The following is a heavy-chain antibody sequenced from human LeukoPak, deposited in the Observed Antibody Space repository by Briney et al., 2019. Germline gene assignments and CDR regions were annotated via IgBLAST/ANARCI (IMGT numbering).Heavy chain of an antibody. CDR1: GASINSYTYY. V-gene: IGHV4-39*07. CDR2: HSHSGSA. D-gene: IGHD3-10*01. CDR3: ARSPFLWFDKGTFDY. J-gene: IGHJ4*02. Sequence: SETLSLTCTVSGASINSYTYYWGWIRQPPGKGLEWIGTHSHSGSAYYNPSLKSRVTMSVDTSKNQFSLKLSSVTAADTAVYYCARSPFLWFDKGTFDYWGQGTLVTVSS.